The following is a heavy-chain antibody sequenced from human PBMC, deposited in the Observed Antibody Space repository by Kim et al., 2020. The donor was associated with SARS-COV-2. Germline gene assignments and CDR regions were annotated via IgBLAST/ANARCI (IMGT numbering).Heavy chain of an antibody. CDR3: AGGGGWLIEH. Sequence: GGSLRLSCAASGFTSTSGWMNWVRQTPGKGLEWVALIKYDGSETKYVDSVKGRFTISRDSAIMHLQMNSLRAEDTALYYCAGGGGWLIEHWGRGTLVTVSS. D-gene: IGHD6-19*01. J-gene: IGHJ1*01. CDR2: IKYDGSET. CDR1: GFTSTSGW. V-gene: IGHV3-7*05.